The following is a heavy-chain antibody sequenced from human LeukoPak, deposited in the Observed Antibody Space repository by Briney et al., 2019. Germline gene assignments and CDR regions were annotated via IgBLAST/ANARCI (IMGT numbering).Heavy chain of an antibody. Sequence: GGSLRLSCAASGFTFSSYWMSWVRQAPGKGLEWVANIKQDGSEKYYVDSVKGRFTISRDNAKNSLYLQMNSLRAEDTAVYYCAIDLGVRGVIIISDAFDIWGQGTMVTVSS. CDR3: AIDLGVRGVIIISDAFDI. CDR1: GFTFSSYW. D-gene: IGHD3-10*01. V-gene: IGHV3-7*01. J-gene: IGHJ3*02. CDR2: IKQDGSEK.